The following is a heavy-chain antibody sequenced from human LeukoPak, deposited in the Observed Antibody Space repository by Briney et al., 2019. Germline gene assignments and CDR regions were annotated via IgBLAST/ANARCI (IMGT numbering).Heavy chain of an antibody. CDR3: ARDRAEYLRPDAFDI. D-gene: IGHD6-6*01. J-gene: IGHJ3*02. CDR2: IIPIFGTA. CDR1: GGTFSSYA. V-gene: IGHV1-69*05. Sequence: SVKVSCKASGGTFSSYAISWVRQAPGQGLEWMGRIIPIFGTANYAQKFQGRVTITTGESTSTAYMELSSLRSEDTAVYYCARDRAEYLRPDAFDIWGQGTMVTVSS.